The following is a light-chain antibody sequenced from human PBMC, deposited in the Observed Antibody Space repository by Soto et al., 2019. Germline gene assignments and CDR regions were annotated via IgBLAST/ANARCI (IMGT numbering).Light chain of an antibody. J-gene: IGLJ3*02. CDR1: TSNFGGNS. Sequence: QSVLTQPPSASGTPGQRVIISCSRSTSNFGGNSANWYQQFPGTAPKVLIYSNNQRPSGVPDRFSGSKSGTSASLAISGLQSEDEADYYCAAWDDSLNGWVFGGGTKLTV. CDR3: AAWDDSLNGWV. V-gene: IGLV1-44*01. CDR2: SNN.